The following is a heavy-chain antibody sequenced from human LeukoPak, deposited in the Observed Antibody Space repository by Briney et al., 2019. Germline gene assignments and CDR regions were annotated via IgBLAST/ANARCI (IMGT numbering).Heavy chain of an antibody. V-gene: IGHV3-48*01. CDR2: INSGGGTT. J-gene: IGHJ4*02. CDR3: TKEVRFQIDY. Sequence: GGSLRLSCAASGFTFSIYSMNWVRQAPGKGLEWISYINSGGGTTYYADSVRGRFTISRDNAKNSLYLQMNSLRAEDTAVYYCTKEVRFQIDYWGQGTLVTVSA. D-gene: IGHD3-3*01. CDR1: GFTFSIYS.